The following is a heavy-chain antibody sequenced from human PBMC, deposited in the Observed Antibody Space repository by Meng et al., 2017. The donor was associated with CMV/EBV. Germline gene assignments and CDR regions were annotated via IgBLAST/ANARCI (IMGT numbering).Heavy chain of an antibody. V-gene: IGHV3-30*04. CDR1: GFTFSGYA. Sequence: GESLKISCAASGFTFSGYALHWVRQAPGKGLEWVAVISYDGSNKYCADSVKGRFTISRDNSKNTLYLQMNSLRAEDTAVYYCARAVPIWSGYLGRGSWFDPWGQGTLVTVSS. J-gene: IGHJ5*02. CDR2: ISYDGSNK. D-gene: IGHD3-3*01. CDR3: ARAVPIWSGYLGRGSWFDP.